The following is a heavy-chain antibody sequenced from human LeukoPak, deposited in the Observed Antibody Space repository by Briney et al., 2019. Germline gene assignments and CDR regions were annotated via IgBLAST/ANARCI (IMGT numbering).Heavy chain of an antibody. Sequence: PGGSLRLSCTASGISVSNNYMTWVRQAPGKGLEWVSSSYSGGNTYYADSVKDRFTTSRDNSKNTLYLQMNSLRAEDTAVYYCARSPILGYCSGGSCHDFDIWGQGTMVTVSS. V-gene: IGHV3-53*01. CDR2: SYSGGNT. D-gene: IGHD2-15*01. CDR1: GISVSNNY. CDR3: ARSPILGYCSGGSCHDFDI. J-gene: IGHJ3*02.